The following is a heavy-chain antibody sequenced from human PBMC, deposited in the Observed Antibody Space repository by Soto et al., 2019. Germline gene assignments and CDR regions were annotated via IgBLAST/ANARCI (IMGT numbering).Heavy chain of an antibody. CDR3: TSWYSGSSPGYYYGMDV. J-gene: IGHJ6*02. D-gene: IGHD1-26*01. Sequence: QPGGSLRLSCAASGFTFSGSAMHWVRQASGKGLEWVGRIRSKANSYATAYAASVKGRFTISRDDSKNTAYLQMNSLKTEDTAVYYCTSWYSGSSPGYYYGMDVWGQGTTVTVSS. CDR1: GFTFSGSA. V-gene: IGHV3-73*01. CDR2: IRSKANSYAT.